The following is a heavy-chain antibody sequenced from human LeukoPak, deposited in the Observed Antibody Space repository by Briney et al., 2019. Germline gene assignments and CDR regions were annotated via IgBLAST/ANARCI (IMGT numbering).Heavy chain of an antibody. V-gene: IGHV3-30*18. CDR3: AKDESTVTTIDY. J-gene: IGHJ4*02. Sequence: AGGSLRLSCAASGFTSSSYGMHWVRQAPGKELEWVAVISYDGSTKYYADSVKGRFTISRDNSKNTLYLQMNSLRPEDTAVYFCAKDESTVTTIDYWGQGTLVTVSS. D-gene: IGHD4-17*01. CDR2: ISYDGSTK. CDR1: GFTSSSYG.